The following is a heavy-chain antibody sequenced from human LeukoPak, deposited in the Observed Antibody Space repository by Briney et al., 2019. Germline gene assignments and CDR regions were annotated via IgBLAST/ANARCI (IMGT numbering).Heavy chain of an antibody. CDR3: ARQRGSGWYDF. CDR1: GYTFTMYW. V-gene: IGHV5-51*01. Sequence: GESLRISCTDSGYTFTMYWIGWVRQMPGKSLEWMGIIYPADSDTRYSPTVRGQVTISVDKSVNTAYLQWSSLNASDTATYYCARQRGSGWYDFWGQGTLVTVSS. J-gene: IGHJ5*01. CDR2: IYPADSDT. D-gene: IGHD6-19*01.